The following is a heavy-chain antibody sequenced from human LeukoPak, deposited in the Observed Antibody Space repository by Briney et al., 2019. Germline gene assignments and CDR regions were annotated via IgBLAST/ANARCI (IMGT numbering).Heavy chain of an antibody. V-gene: IGHV3-30*18. J-gene: IGHJ4*02. Sequence: GGSLRLSCAASGFTFSSYGMHWVRQAPGKGLEWVAVISYDGSNKYYADSVKGRFTISRDNSKNTLYLQMNSLRAEDTAVYYCAKDFHRVQTYFDYWGQGTLVTVSS. CDR1: GFTFSSYG. D-gene: IGHD1-1*01. CDR3: AKDFHRVQTYFDY. CDR2: ISYDGSNK.